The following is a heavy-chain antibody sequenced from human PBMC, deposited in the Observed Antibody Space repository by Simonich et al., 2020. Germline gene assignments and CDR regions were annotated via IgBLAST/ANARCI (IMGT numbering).Heavy chain of an antibody. D-gene: IGHD1-26*01. V-gene: IGHV2-5*01. CDR3: AHSVGYFDI. Sequence: QITLKEYGPTLVKPTQTLTLTCTFSGFSLSTSGVGLGWIRQPPGKALEWLALIDCNDDKRYSPTLKSRLTITKDTSKNQVVLTMTNMDPVDTATYYCAHSVGYFDIWGQGTMVTVSS. J-gene: IGHJ3*02. CDR2: IDCNDDK. CDR1: GFSLSTSGVG.